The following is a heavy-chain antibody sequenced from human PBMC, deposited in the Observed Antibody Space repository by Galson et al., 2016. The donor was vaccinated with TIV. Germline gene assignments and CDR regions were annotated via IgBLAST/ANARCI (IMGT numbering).Heavy chain of an antibody. D-gene: IGHD4-17*01. CDR1: GYTFLSYD. CDR3: ARSGDYGEY. V-gene: IGHV1-8*02. CDR2: VNPHSGNT. J-gene: IGHJ4*02. Sequence: SVKVPCKASGYTFLSYDINWVRQAPGQGLEWMGWVNPHSGNTGYAQKFRGRVTMTRNTSVRTAYMELSSVRSEDTAVYYCARSGDYGEYWGQGTRFTVSS.